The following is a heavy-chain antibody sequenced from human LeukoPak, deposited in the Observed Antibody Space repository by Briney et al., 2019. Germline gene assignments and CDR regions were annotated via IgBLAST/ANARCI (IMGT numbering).Heavy chain of an antibody. Sequence: SETLSLTCTVSGGSISTYYWSWIRQPPGKGLEWIGYIYYSGSTNYNPSLKSRVTISVDTSKNQFSLKLSSVTAADTAVYYCARASAIVATLGGDAFDIWGQGTMVTVSS. CDR1: GGSISTYY. CDR3: ARASAIVATLGGDAFDI. V-gene: IGHV4-59*01. CDR2: IYYSGST. J-gene: IGHJ3*02. D-gene: IGHD5-12*01.